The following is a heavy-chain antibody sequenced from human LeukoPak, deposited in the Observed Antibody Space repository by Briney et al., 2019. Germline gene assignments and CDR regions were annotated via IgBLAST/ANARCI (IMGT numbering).Heavy chain of an antibody. CDR3: ARDRDTAMPYYFDS. J-gene: IGHJ4*02. CDR1: GGSISSGDYY. V-gene: IGHV4-30-4*08. CDR2: IYYSGST. Sequence: PSQTLSLTCTVSGGSISSGDYYWSWIRQPPGKGLEWIGYIYYSGSTYYNPSLKSRVTISVDTSKNQFSLKLSSVTAADTAVYHCARDRDTAMPYYFDSWGQGTLVTVSS. D-gene: IGHD5-18*01.